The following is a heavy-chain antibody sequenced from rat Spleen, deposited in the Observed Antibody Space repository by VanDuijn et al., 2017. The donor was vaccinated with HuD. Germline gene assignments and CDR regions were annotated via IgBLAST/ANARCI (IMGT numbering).Heavy chain of an antibody. J-gene: IGHJ2*01. CDR3: AVAGYGY. Sequence: EVQLVETGGGLVQPGRSLKLSCVASGFTFSNYWMYWVRQTPGKGLEWVSSISAGGVNTYYPDSVRGRFTISRDNAENTAYLQMNSLWSEDTATYYCAVAGYGYWGQGVVVTVSS. CDR2: ISAGGVNT. V-gene: IGHV5-58*01. CDR1: GFTFSNYW. D-gene: IGHD4-3*01.